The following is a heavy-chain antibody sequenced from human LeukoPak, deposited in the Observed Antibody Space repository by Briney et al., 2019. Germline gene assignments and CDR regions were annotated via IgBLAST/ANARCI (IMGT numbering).Heavy chain of an antibody. CDR3: ARSTHYYDSSGYYTLGY. CDR1: GVSISSSNSY. J-gene: IGHJ4*02. Sequence: SETLSLTCTVSGVSISSSNSYWGWIRQPPGKGLEWIGSIYYSGNTYYNASLKSQVSISIDTSKNQFSLKLSSVTAADTAVYYCARSTHYYDSSGYYTLGYWGQGTLVTVSS. CDR2: IYYSGNT. D-gene: IGHD3-22*01. V-gene: IGHV4-39*07.